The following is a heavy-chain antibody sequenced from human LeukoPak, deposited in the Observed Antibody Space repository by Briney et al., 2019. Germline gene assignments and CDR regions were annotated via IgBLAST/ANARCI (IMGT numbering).Heavy chain of an antibody. D-gene: IGHD1-26*01. Sequence: GGSLRLSCAASGFIFSSYSMNWVRQAPGKGLEWVSSISSSSSYIYYADSVKGRFTISRDNAKNSLYLQMNSLRAEDTAVYYCAKEGAPYSGTYYNFWGQGTLVAVSS. CDR3: AKEGAPYSGTYYNF. V-gene: IGHV3-21*04. CDR1: GFIFSSYS. CDR2: ISSSSSYI. J-gene: IGHJ4*02.